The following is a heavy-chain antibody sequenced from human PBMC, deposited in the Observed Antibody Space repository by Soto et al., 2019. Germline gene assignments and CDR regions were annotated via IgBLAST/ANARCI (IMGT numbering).Heavy chain of an antibody. CDR2: INPADSDI. CDR1: GYSFTSNW. Sequence: GESLKISCQGSGYSFTSNWIGWVRQMPGKGLEWMGIINPADSDIKYSPSFQGQVTISADKSIGTAYLQWTSLKASDTAMYYCARHQRDDASRKIDCWGQGTLVTVSS. CDR3: ARHQRDDASRKIDC. J-gene: IGHJ4*02. V-gene: IGHV5-51*01. D-gene: IGHD3-16*01.